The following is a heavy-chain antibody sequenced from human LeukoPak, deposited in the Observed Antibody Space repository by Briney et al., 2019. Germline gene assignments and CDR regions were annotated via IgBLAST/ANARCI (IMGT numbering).Heavy chain of an antibody. J-gene: IGHJ4*02. CDR1: GSTFSSYS. CDR3: ARRLWFGESFDY. CDR2: ISSSSSYI. D-gene: IGHD3-10*01. Sequence: GGSLRLSCAASGSTFSSYSMNWVRQAPGKGLEWVSSISSSSSYIYYADSVKGRFTISRDNAKNSLYLQMNSLRAEDTAVYYCARRLWFGESFDYWGQGTLVTVSS. V-gene: IGHV3-21*01.